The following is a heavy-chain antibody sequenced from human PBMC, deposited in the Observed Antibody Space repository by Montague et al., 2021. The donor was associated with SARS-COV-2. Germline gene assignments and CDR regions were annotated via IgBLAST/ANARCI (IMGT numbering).Heavy chain of an antibody. D-gene: IGHD3-10*02. CDR1: GFTFSSYA. CDR3: ASVLLCNFDY. Sequence: SLRLSCAASGFTFSSYAMHWVRQAPGKGLEWVAVISYDGSNKYYADSVKGRFTISRDNSKNTLYLQVNSLRAEDTAVYYCASVLLCNFDYWGKGTLVTVST. J-gene: IGHJ4*02. CDR2: ISYDGSNK. V-gene: IGHV3-30-3*01.